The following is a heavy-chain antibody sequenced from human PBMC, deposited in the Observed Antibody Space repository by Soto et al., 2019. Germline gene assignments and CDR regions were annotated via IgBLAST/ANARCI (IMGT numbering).Heavy chain of an antibody. V-gene: IGHV4-61*01. CDR3: ARVNTIFGVVINNWFDP. CDR1: GGSVSSGSYY. Sequence: PSETLSLTCTVSGGSVSSGSYYWSWIRQPPGKGLEWIGYIYYSGSTNYNPSLKSRVTISVDTSKNQFSLKLSSVTAADTAVYYCARVNTIFGVVINNWFDPWGQGTLVTAPQ. CDR2: IYYSGST. J-gene: IGHJ5*02. D-gene: IGHD3-3*01.